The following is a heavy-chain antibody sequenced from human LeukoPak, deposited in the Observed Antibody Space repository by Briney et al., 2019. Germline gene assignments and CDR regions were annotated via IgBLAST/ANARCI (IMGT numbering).Heavy chain of an antibody. CDR3: AREASEDNWFDP. D-gene: IGHD1-26*01. J-gene: IGHJ5*02. CDR1: GFTFSSYS. V-gene: IGHV3-21*01. CDR2: IIISSSYI. Sequence: KPGGSLRLSCAASGFTFSSYSMNWVRQAPGKGLEWVSSIIISSSYIYYADSVKGRFTISRDNAKNSLYLQMNSLRAEDTAVYYCAREASEDNWFDPWGQGTLVTVSS.